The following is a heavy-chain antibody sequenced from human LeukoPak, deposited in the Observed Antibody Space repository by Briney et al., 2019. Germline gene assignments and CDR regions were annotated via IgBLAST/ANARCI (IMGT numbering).Heavy chain of an antibody. D-gene: IGHD6-13*01. Sequence: PSETLSLTCTVSGGSISSSSYYWGWVRQPPGKGLEWVGSIYYSGSTYYNPSLKSRVTISVDTSKTQFSLKLSSVTAADTAVYYCARVKQQLITWYYYYYYMDVWGKGTTVTVSS. V-gene: IGHV4-39*07. CDR2: IYYSGST. J-gene: IGHJ6*03. CDR1: GGSISSSSYY. CDR3: ARVKQQLITWYYYYYYMDV.